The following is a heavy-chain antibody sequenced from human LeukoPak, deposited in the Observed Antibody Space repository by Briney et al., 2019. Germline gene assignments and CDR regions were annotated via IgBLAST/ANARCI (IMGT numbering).Heavy chain of an antibody. J-gene: IGHJ4*02. CDR3: ARDKTEYQTDY. CDR2: MNPNSGNT. V-gene: IGHV1-8*01. Sequence: ASVKVSCKASGYTFTSYDINWVRQATGQGLEWMGWMNPNSGNTGYAQKFQGRVTMTTDTSTSTAYMELRSLRSDDTAVYYCARDKTEYQTDYWGQGTLVTVSS. D-gene: IGHD2-2*01. CDR1: GYTFTSYD.